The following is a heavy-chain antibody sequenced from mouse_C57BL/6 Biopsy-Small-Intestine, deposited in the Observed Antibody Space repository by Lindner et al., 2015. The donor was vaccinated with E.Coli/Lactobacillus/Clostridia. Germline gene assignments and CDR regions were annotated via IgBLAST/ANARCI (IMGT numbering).Heavy chain of an antibody. CDR3: ARSYYDYLDY. D-gene: IGHD2-4*01. CDR1: GYSFTGYY. J-gene: IGHJ2*01. Sequence: VQLQESGPELVKPGASVKTSCKASGYSFTGYYMNWVKQSPEKSLEWIGEINPTTGGTTYNQKFKAKATLTVDKSSNTAYMQLRSLTSEDSAVYYCARSYYDYLDYWGQGTTLTVSS. CDR2: INPTTGGT. V-gene: IGHV1-42*01.